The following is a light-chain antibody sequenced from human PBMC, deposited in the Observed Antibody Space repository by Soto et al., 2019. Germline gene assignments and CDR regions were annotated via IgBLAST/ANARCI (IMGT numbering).Light chain of an antibody. CDR3: SSYTTSSTLL. V-gene: IGLV2-14*01. CDR2: DVN. Sequence: QSALTQPASVSGSPGQSITISCTGTSSDVGGYNYVSWYLKYPGKAPKLMIYDVNNRPSGVSNRFSGSKSGNTASLTISGLRAEDEADYYCSSYTTSSTLLFGGGTKVTVL. CDR1: SSDVGGYNY. J-gene: IGLJ2*01.